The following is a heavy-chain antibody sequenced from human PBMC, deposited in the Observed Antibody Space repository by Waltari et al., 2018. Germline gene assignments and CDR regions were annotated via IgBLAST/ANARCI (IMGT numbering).Heavy chain of an antibody. Sequence: QVQLQQWGAGLLKPSETLSLTCAVYGGSFSGYYWSWIRQPPGKGLEWIGEINHSGSTTYNPSLKSRVTISVDTSTNQFSLKLSSVTAADTAVYYCARGRPELGSYYYYYMDVWGKGTTVTISS. CDR1: GGSFSGYY. CDR3: ARGRPELGSYYYYYMDV. J-gene: IGHJ6*03. D-gene: IGHD1-26*01. CDR2: INHSGST. V-gene: IGHV4-34*01.